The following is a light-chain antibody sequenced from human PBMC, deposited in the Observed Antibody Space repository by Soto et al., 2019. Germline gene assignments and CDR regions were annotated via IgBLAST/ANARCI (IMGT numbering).Light chain of an antibody. Sequence: EIVLTQSPSTLSFSPGERATLSCMASQSVSSSYLAWYQQKPGQAPRLLIYGTSSRATGIPARFSGSGSGTDFTLTISRLEPEDFAVYYCQQYGSSRTFGQGTKVDIK. J-gene: IGKJ1*01. CDR2: GTS. CDR3: QQYGSSRT. CDR1: QSVSSSY. V-gene: IGKV3-20*01.